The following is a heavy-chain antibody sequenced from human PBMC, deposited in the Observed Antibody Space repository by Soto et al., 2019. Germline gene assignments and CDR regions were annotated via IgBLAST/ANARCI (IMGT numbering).Heavy chain of an antibody. Sequence: SETLSLTCAVYGWSFSVYYWRWIRQPPGKGLEWIGEINHSGSTNYNPSLKSRVTISVDTSKNQFSLKLSSVTAADTAVYYCANAAAGNWFDPWGQGTLVTVSS. J-gene: IGHJ5*02. V-gene: IGHV4-34*01. CDR3: ANAAAGNWFDP. CDR1: GWSFSVYY. CDR2: INHSGST. D-gene: IGHD6-13*01.